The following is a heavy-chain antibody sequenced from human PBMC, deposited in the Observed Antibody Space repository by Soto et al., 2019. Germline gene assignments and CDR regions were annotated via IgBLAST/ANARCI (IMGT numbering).Heavy chain of an antibody. Sequence: VQLVESGGGLVQPGGSLKLSCAASGFTFSGSAMHWVRQASGKGLEWVGRIRSKANSYATAYAASVKGRFTISRDDSKNTAYLQMNSLKTEDTAVYYCTRHHWGSGSYLDYWGQGTLVTVSS. CDR1: GFTFSGSA. CDR3: TRHHWGSGSYLDY. CDR2: IRSKANSYAT. J-gene: IGHJ4*02. D-gene: IGHD3-10*01. V-gene: IGHV3-73*02.